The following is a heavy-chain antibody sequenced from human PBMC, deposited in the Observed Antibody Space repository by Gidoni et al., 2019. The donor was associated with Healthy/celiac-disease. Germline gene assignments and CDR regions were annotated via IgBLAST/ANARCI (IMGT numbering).Heavy chain of an antibody. D-gene: IGHD3-10*01. Sequence: EVQLVETGGGLIQPGGSLRLPCAASGFTVSSNYMSWVRQAPGKGMEWVSVIYSGGSTYYADSVKGRFTISRDNSKNTLYLQMNSRRAEDTAVYYCARGPGRYGSGSYYYGMDVWGQGTTVTVSS. CDR2: IYSGGST. CDR1: GFTVSSNY. V-gene: IGHV3-53*02. CDR3: ARGPGRYGSGSYYYGMDV. J-gene: IGHJ6*02.